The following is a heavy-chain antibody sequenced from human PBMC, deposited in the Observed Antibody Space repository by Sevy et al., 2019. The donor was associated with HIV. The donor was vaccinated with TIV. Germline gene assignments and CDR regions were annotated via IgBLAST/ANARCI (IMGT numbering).Heavy chain of an antibody. Sequence: GGSLRLSCAVSGFTFNNAWMNWVRQAPGTGLQWVGLIKSKIDGETTDYAPPVKGRFTISRDDSKNTLYLQMNSLKIEDTAVYYCVKAPGYYDSAPFDYWGPGTLVTVSS. CDR3: VKAPGYYDSAPFDY. D-gene: IGHD3-22*01. CDR1: GFTFNNAW. J-gene: IGHJ4*02. V-gene: IGHV3-15*01. CDR2: IKSKIDGETT.